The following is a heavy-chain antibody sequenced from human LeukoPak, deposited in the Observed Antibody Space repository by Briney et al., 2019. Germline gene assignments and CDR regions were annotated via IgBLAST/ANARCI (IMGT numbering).Heavy chain of an antibody. V-gene: IGHV1-46*01. Sequence: ASVKVSCKASGYTFTSYYMHWVRQAPGQGLEWMGIINPSGGSTSYAQKFQGRVTMTRDMSTSTVYMELSSLRSEDTAVYYCAGATAYYYYYMDVWGKGTTVTVSS. CDR3: AGATAYYYYYMDV. CDR2: INPSGGST. D-gene: IGHD1-26*01. CDR1: GYTFTSYY. J-gene: IGHJ6*03.